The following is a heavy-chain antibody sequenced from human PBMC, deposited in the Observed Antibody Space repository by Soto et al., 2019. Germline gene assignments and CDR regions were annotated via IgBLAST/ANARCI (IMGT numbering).Heavy chain of an antibody. CDR1: GYTFTSYY. CDR3: ATLTVVTGGFDY. J-gene: IGHJ4*02. D-gene: IGHD2-15*01. V-gene: IGHV1-46*01. CDR2: INPSGGST. Sequence: ASVNVSCKSSGYTFTSYYIHWVRQAPGQGLECMGIINPSGGSTSYAQKFQGRVTMTRDTSTSTVYMELSSLRSEDTAVYYCATLTVVTGGFDYWGQGTLVTVSS.